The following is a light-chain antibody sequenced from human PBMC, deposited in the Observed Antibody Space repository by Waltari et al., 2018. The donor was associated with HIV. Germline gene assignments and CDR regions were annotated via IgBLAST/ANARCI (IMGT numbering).Light chain of an antibody. Sequence: QSVLTPPPSAPGAPGQTVTISCSVSTTNSETHWVSWYQQPPGTAPKLLIYRNYQRPSGVPDRFSSSKSGASASLIISGLRSEDEADYFCGVWDSTLKQWLFGGRTKLTVL. CDR2: RNY. V-gene: IGLV1-47*01. CDR1: TTNSETHW. CDR3: GVWDSTLKQWL. J-gene: IGLJ3*02.